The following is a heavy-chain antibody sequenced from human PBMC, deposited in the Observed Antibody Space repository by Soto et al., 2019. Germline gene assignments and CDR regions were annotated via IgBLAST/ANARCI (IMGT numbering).Heavy chain of an antibody. V-gene: IGHV1-2*04. CDR3: ARDMGIVGATYYYYGMDV. J-gene: IGHJ6*02. Sequence: ASVKVSCKASGYTFTGYYMHWVRQAPGQGLEWMGWINPNSGGTNYAQKFQGWVTMTRDTSISTAYMELSRLRSDDTAVYYCARDMGIVGATYYYYGMDVGGQGTTVTVSS. CDR2: INPNSGGT. CDR1: GYTFTGYY. D-gene: IGHD1-26*01.